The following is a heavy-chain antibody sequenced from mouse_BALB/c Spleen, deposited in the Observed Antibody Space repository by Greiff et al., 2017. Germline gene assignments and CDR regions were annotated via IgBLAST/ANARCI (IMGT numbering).Heavy chain of an antibody. CDR3: ARHGMYGNYVDFDY. CDR2: ISSGGSYT. CDR1: GFTFSSYG. Sequence: VQLQQSGGDLVKPGGSLKLSCAASGFTFSSYGMSWVRQTPDKRLEWVATISSGGSYTYYPDSVKGRFTISRDNAKNTLYLQMSSLKSEDTAMYYCARHGMYGNYVDFDYWGQGTTLTVSS. J-gene: IGHJ2*01. V-gene: IGHV5-6*01. D-gene: IGHD2-10*02.